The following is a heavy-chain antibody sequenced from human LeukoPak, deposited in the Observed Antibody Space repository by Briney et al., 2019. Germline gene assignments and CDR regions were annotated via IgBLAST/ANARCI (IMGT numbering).Heavy chain of an antibody. V-gene: IGHV3-21*01. Sequence: GGSLRLSCAASGFTFSSYSMNWVRQAPGKGLEWVSSISSSSSYIYYADSVKGRFTISRDNAKNSLYLQMNSLRAEDTAVYYCARDLGSCRGNDAFDIWGQGTMVTVSS. J-gene: IGHJ3*02. CDR3: ARDLGSCRGNDAFDI. CDR2: ISSSSSYI. CDR1: GFTFSSYS. D-gene: IGHD2-15*01.